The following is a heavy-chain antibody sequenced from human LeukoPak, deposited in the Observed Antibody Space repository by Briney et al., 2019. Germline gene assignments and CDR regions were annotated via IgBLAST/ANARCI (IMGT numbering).Heavy chain of an antibody. CDR2: IYSAGDT. J-gene: IGHJ4*02. CDR3: ATRSGYYYY. D-gene: IGHD2/OR15-2a*01. Sequence: GGSLRLSCAASGFTVSSNYMSWVRQAPGKGLEWVSVIYSAGDTYYADSVKGRFTISRDNSKNTVYLRMNSLRAEDTAVYYCATRSGYYYYWGQGTLVTVPS. CDR1: GFTVSSNY. V-gene: IGHV3-53*01.